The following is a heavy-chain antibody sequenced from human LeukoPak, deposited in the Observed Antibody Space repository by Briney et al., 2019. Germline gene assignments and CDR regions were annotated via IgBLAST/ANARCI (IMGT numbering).Heavy chain of an antibody. CDR2: IDTSGNT. CDR3: ARGGGISHYYYYMDV. Sequence: SETLSLTCTVSGGSISGYYWSWIRQPAGKGLEWIGRIDTSGNTNYKPSLKSRVTISVDTSKNQFSLKLGSVTAADTAVYYCARGGGISHYYYYMDVWGKGTTVTISS. J-gene: IGHJ6*03. CDR1: GGSISGYY. V-gene: IGHV4-4*07. D-gene: IGHD6-13*01.